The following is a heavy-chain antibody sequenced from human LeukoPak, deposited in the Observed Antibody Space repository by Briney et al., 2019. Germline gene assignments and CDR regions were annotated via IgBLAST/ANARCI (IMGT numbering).Heavy chain of an antibody. CDR1: GGSISSYY. V-gene: IGHV4-59*01. J-gene: IGHJ3*02. CDR2: IYYSGST. Sequence: SETLSLTCTVSGGSISSYYWSWIRQPPGKGLEWIGYIYYSGSTNYNPSLKSRVTISVDTSKNQFSLKLSSVTAADTAVYYCARAVGPRGAFDIWGQGTMVTVSS. CDR3: ARAVGPRGAFDI. D-gene: IGHD1-26*01.